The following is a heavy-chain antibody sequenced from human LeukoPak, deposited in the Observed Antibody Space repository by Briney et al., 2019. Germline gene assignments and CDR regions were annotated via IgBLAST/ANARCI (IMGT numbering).Heavy chain of an antibody. CDR1: GFIFRSYA. J-gene: IGHJ4*02. CDR2: TSFDGGKN. CDR3: ARALTMFRGVPNLDS. D-gene: IGHD3-10*01. V-gene: IGHV3-30*04. Sequence: GRSLRLSCAASGFIFRSYAMNWVRQASGKGLEWVAGTSFDGGKNFYVDSVKGRFTISRDNSNNTVYLQMNSLRPEDTAVYYCARALTMFRGVPNLDSWGQGTLVTVSS.